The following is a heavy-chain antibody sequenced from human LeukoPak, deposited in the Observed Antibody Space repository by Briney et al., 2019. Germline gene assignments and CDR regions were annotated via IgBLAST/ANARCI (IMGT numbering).Heavy chain of an antibody. CDR2: ISVYSGKT. CDR3: ARFNWNDVSGIDY. Sequence: ASVKVSCKASGGTFSSYAISWARQAPGQGLEWMGWISVYSGKTKYTQKMQGRVTLTTETSTSTAYMELRSLRSDDTAVYYCARFNWNDVSGIDYWGQGTLVTVSS. CDR1: GGTFSSYA. D-gene: IGHD1-1*01. V-gene: IGHV1-18*01. J-gene: IGHJ4*02.